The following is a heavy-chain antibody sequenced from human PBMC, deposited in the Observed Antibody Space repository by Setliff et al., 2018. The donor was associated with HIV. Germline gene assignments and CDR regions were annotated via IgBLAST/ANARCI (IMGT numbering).Heavy chain of an antibody. CDR2: INHSGSS. J-gene: IGHJ4*02. V-gene: IGHV4-34*01. D-gene: IGHD1-26*01. Sequence: SETLSLTCAVYGESLSPYFWSWIRQTPGKGLEWIGEINHSGSSYYNPSLKSRVTLSVDTSKNQFSLNLTSMTAADTAVYYCARGLGMVEATTPFDYWGQGTLVTV. CDR3: ARGLGMVEATTPFDY. CDR1: GESLSPYF.